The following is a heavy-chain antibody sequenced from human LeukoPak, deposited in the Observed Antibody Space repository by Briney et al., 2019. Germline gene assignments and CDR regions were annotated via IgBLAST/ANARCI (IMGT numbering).Heavy chain of an antibody. V-gene: IGHV4-59*08. CDR3: ARHLMELSSPFDY. D-gene: IGHD3-16*02. CDR2: IYYSGST. CDR1: GGSISSDY. Sequence: SETLSLTCTVSGGSISSDYWSWIRQPPGKGLEWIGYIYYSGSTNYNPSLKSRVTISVDTSKNQFSLKLSSVTAADTAVYYCARHLMELSSPFDYWGQGTLVTVSS. J-gene: IGHJ4*02.